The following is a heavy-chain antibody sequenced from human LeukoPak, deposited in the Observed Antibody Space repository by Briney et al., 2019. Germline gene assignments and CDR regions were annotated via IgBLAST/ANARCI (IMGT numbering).Heavy chain of an antibody. CDR1: GFTFSNAW. Sequence: GGSLRLSCAASGFTFSNAWMSWVRQAPGTGLEWFGRFKSKTDGGTTDYAAPVKGRFTISRDDSKNTLYLQMNSLKTEDTAVYYCVGYCSGGNCPNAFDIWGQGTMVTVYS. CDR2: FKSKTDGGTT. CDR3: VGYCSGGNCPNAFDI. V-gene: IGHV3-15*01. J-gene: IGHJ3*02. D-gene: IGHD2-15*01.